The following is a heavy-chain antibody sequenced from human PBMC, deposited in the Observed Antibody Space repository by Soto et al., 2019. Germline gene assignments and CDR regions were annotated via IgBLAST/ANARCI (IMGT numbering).Heavy chain of an antibody. D-gene: IGHD5-12*01. CDR3: ARDYYSGYDY. V-gene: IGHV3-53*04. CDR2: IYSGGST. CDR1: GFTVSSNY. J-gene: IGHJ4*02. Sequence: PGGSLRLSCAASGFTVSSNYMSWVRQAPGKGLEWVSVIYSGGSTYYADSVKGRLTISRHNSKNTLYLQMNSLRAEDTAVYYCARDYYSGYDYWGQGTLVTVSS.